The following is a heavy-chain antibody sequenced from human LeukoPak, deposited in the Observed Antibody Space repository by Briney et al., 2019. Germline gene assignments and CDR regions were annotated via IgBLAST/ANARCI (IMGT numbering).Heavy chain of an antibody. CDR1: GYTFTGYY. CDR3: ARDLRDGYTRNYYNYYGMDV. Sequence: ASVKVSCKASGYTFTGYYMHWVRQAPGQGLEWMGWINPNSGGTNYAQKFQGWVTMPRDTSISTAYMELSRLRSDDTAVYYCARDLRDGYTRNYYNYYGMDVWGQGTTVTVSS. CDR2: INPNSGGT. J-gene: IGHJ6*02. D-gene: IGHD5-24*01. V-gene: IGHV1-2*04.